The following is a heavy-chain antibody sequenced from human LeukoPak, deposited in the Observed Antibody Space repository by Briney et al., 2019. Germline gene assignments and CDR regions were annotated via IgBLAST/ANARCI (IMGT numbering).Heavy chain of an antibody. CDR3: ARFPSLLPFDY. D-gene: IGHD1-26*01. J-gene: IGHJ4*02. Sequence: ASVSLSCTVSGYTFTGYYMHWVRHAPDAGPDWMGWINPNNGGTNYAQTFQGRVTMTRDTSISTAYMQLSSLRSDDTAVYYCARFPSLLPFDYWGQGTLVTVSS. V-gene: IGHV1-2*02. CDR2: INPNNGGT. CDR1: GYTFTGYY.